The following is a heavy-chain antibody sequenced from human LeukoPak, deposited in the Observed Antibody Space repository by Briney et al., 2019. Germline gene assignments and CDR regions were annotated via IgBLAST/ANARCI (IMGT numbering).Heavy chain of an antibody. CDR1: GFTFSDYW. Sequence: PGGSLRLSCAVSGFTFSDYWMYWVRQAPGKGLVWVSRINTDETRTNYADSVKGRFTISRDNAKNTLYLQMNSLRAEDTAVYYCARVGVCAYYFDCWGQGILVTVSS. CDR2: INTDETRT. D-gene: IGHD3-3*01. V-gene: IGHV3-74*01. CDR3: ARVGVCAYYFDC. J-gene: IGHJ4*02.